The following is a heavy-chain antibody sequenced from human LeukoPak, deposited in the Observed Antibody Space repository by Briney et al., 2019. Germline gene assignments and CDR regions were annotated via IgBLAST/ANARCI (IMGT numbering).Heavy chain of an antibody. J-gene: IGHJ5*02. Sequence: SGGSLRLSCAASGFTFSSYWMHWVRQGPGKGLVWVSRINSDGSSTSYADSVKGRFTISRDNAKNSLYLQMNRLRAEDTAFYYCAKDFTSRPTVTRGFDPWGQGTLVTVSS. CDR1: GFTFSSYW. CDR2: INSDGSST. D-gene: IGHD4-17*01. CDR3: AKDFTSRPTVTRGFDP. V-gene: IGHV3-74*01.